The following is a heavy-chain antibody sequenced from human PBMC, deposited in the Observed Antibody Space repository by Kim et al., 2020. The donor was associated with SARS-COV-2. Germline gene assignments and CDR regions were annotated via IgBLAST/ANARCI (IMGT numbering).Heavy chain of an antibody. J-gene: IGHJ3*02. CDR1: GGSFSGYY. Sequence: SETLSLTCAVYGGSFSGYYWSWIRQPPGKGLEWIGEINHSGSTNYNPSLKSRVTISVDTSKNQFSLKLSSVTAADTAVYYCARVSFNSDAFDIWGQGTMVTVSS. V-gene: IGHV4-34*01. CDR3: ARVSFNSDAFDI. D-gene: IGHD1-20*01. CDR2: INHSGST.